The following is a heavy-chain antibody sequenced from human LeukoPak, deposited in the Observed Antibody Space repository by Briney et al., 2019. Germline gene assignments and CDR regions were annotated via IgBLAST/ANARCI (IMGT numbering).Heavy chain of an antibody. Sequence: ASVKVSCKASGYTFTGYYMHWVRQAPGQGLEWMGWINPNSGGTNYAQKFQGRVTMSRDTSISTAYMELSRLRSDDTAVYYCARSVSKRGVLVSWGQGTPVTVSS. D-gene: IGHD3-10*01. J-gene: IGHJ5*02. CDR1: GYTFTGYY. V-gene: IGHV1-2*02. CDR2: INPNSGGT. CDR3: ARSVSKRGVLVS.